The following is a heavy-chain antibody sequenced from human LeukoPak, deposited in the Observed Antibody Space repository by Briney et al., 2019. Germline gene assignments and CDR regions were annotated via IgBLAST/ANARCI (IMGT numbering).Heavy chain of an antibody. Sequence: ASVTVSCKASGGTFSSYAISWVRQAPGQGLEWMGWIDTDTGNPTYAQGFTGRFVFSLDTSVSTTYLQVNSLKAEDTAVYYCVRGRDTTGYFSYWGQGTLVTVSS. D-gene: IGHD3-22*01. CDR1: GGTFSSYA. CDR3: VRGRDTTGYFSY. CDR2: IDTDTGNP. J-gene: IGHJ4*02. V-gene: IGHV7-4-1*02.